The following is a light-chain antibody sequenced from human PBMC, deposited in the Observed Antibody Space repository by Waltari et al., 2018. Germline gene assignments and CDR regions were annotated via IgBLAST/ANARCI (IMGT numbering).Light chain of an antibody. Sequence: SYVLTQPPSVSVAPGNTARITCGGRNIGSKSVHWYHQKPGQAPVLVIYYDTDRPSGIPERFSGSNSGNTATLTISRVEAGDEADYYCQVWDSNSDHVVFGGGTKLTVL. CDR1: NIGSKS. CDR3: QVWDSNSDHVV. J-gene: IGLJ3*02. V-gene: IGLV3-21*04. CDR2: YDT.